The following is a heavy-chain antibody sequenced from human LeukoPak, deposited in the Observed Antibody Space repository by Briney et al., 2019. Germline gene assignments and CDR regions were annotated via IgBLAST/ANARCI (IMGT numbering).Heavy chain of an antibody. D-gene: IGHD2-15*01. Sequence: PGGSLRLSCAASGFTFSSYAMSWVRQAPGKGLEWVANIKQDGSEKYYVDSVKGRFTISRDNAKNSLYLQMNSLRAEDTAVYYCARVSDIVVVVAANFDYWGQGTLVTVSS. V-gene: IGHV3-7*01. J-gene: IGHJ4*02. CDR3: ARVSDIVVVVAANFDY. CDR2: IKQDGSEK. CDR1: GFTFSSYA.